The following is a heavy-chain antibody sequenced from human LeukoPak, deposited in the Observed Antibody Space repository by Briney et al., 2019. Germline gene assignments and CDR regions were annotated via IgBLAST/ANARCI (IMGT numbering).Heavy chain of an antibody. CDR1: GFTFSSYG. J-gene: IGHJ5*02. V-gene: IGHV3-30*18. D-gene: IGHD1-14*01. Sequence: GGSLRLSCAASGFTFSSYGMHWVRQAPGKGLEWVAVISYDGSNKYYADSVKGRFTISRDNSENTLYLQMNSLRAEDTAVYYCAKDARSIPAPGWFDPWGQGTLVTVSS. CDR2: ISYDGSNK. CDR3: AKDARSIPAPGWFDP.